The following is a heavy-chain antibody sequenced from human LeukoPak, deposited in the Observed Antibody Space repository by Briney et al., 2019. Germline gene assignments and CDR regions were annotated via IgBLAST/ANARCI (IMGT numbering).Heavy chain of an antibody. CDR1: GFTFNTYG. CDR2: IGYDGNNK. CDR3: AKERVSGYTATFAFDI. J-gene: IGHJ3*02. D-gene: IGHD5-18*01. V-gene: IGHV3-30*02. Sequence: GGSLRLSCAASGFTFNTYGIHWVRKAPGKGLEWVSFIGYDGNNKNYADSVKGRFTISRDNSRNTVYLQMSSLKPEDTAVYYCAKERVSGYTATFAFDIWGQGTMVTISS.